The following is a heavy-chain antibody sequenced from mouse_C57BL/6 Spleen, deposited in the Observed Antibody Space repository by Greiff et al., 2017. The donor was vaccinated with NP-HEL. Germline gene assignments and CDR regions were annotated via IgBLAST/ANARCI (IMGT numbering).Heavy chain of an antibody. Sequence: QVQLQQSGAELAKPGASVKLSCKASGYTFTSYWMHWVKQRPGQGLKWIGYINPSSGYTKYNQKFKDKATLTADKSSSTAYMQLSSLTYEDSAVYYCARERYYGSSYDYYAMDYWGQGTSVTVSS. CDR3: ARERYYGSSYDYYAMDY. CDR2: INPSSGYT. D-gene: IGHD1-1*01. CDR1: GYTFTSYW. J-gene: IGHJ4*01. V-gene: IGHV1-7*01.